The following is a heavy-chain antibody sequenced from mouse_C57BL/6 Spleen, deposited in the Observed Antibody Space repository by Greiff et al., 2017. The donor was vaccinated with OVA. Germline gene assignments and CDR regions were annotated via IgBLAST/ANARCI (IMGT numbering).Heavy chain of an antibody. CDR1: GYTFTDYN. V-gene: IGHV1-18*01. D-gene: IGHD2-4*01. J-gene: IGHJ4*01. CDR2: INPNNGGT. CDR3: ARYYYDYVNYAMDY. Sequence: VQLKESGPELVKPGASVKIPCKASGYTFTDYNMDWVKQSHGKSLEWIGDINPNNGGTIYNQKFKGKATLTVDKSTSTAYMELRSLTSEDTAVYYCARYYYDYVNYAMDYWGQGTSVTVSS.